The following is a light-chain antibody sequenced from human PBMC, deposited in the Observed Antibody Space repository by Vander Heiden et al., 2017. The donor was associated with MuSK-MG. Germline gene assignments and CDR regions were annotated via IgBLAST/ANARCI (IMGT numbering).Light chain of an antibody. CDR3: QQYYTYPWT. J-gene: IGKJ1*01. CDR2: AAS. CDR1: QGVSSY. V-gene: IGKV1-8*01. Sequence: AIRMTQSPSSFSASTGDSVTITCRASQGVSSYLAWYQQKPGKAPNLLIYAASTLQSGVPSRFSGSGSGTDFTLTINCLQSEDFATYYCQQYYTYPWTFGQGTKVEIK.